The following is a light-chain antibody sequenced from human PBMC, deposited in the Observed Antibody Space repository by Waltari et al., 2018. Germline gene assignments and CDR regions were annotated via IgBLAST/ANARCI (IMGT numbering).Light chain of an antibody. J-gene: IGLJ3*02. V-gene: IGLV4-69*01. CDR3: QTWGTGYWV. CDR1: SGHSNYA. CDR2: LKSDGRH. Sequence: QLVLTQSSSASASLEASVKLTCTLSSGHSNYAIAWHQQQPEKGPRYFMNLKSDGRHSKGDVIPDRFSGSSSGAERYLTISSLQPEDEADYYCQTWGTGYWVFGGGTKLTVL.